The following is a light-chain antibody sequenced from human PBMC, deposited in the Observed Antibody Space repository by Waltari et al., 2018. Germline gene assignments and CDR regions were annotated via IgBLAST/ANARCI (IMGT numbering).Light chain of an antibody. CDR3: QKYSSSPFT. CDR1: QSVSSY. J-gene: IGKJ3*01. Sequence: VILTQSPATLSLSPGERATLSCRASQSVSSYVAWYQQKPGQAPRLLIYGASSRATGIPDRFSGSGSGTEFTLTISSLEPEDFAVYYCQKYSSSPFTFGPGTKLDIK. CDR2: GAS. V-gene: IGKV3-20*01.